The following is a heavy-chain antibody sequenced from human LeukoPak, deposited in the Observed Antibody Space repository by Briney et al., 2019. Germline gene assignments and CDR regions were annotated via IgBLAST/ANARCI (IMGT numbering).Heavy chain of an antibody. CDR2: ISSGGTTI. Sequence: PGGSLRLSCAASEFAFSVYEMYWVRQAPGKGLEWVSDISSGGTTIFYADSVKGRFTISRDNAKNSLYLQMNSLRDEDTAIYYCTRGLVVWGQGALVTVSS. D-gene: IGHD2-2*01. CDR1: EFAFSVYE. V-gene: IGHV3-48*03. CDR3: TRGLVV. J-gene: IGHJ4*02.